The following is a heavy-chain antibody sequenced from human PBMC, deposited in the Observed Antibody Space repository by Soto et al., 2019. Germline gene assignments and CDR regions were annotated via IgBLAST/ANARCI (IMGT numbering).Heavy chain of an antibody. D-gene: IGHD2-2*01. CDR2: LYSGGST. CDR1: GFTVSSNY. J-gene: IGHJ4*02. V-gene: IGHV3-53*01. Sequence: TGGSLRLSCAASGFTVSSNYMTWVRQAPGKGLEWVSVLYSGGSTYYADSVKGRFTISRDSSKNTLYLQMNSLRAEDTALYYCARDSRNRNFFDFWGQGTLVTVSS. CDR3: ARDSRNRNFFDF.